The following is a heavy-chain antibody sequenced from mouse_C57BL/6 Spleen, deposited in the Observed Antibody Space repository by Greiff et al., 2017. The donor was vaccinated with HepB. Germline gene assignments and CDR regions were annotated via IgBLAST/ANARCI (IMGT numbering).Heavy chain of an antibody. CDR1: GFTFTDYY. J-gene: IGHJ4*01. Sequence: EVKVEESGGGLVQPGGSLSLSCAASGFTFTDYYMSWVRQPPGKALEWLGFIRNKANGYTTEYSASVKGRFTISRDNSQSILYLQMNALRAEDSATYYCARSSDYDPLYAMDYWGQGTSVTVSS. CDR3: ARSSDYDPLYAMDY. V-gene: IGHV7-3*01. D-gene: IGHD2-4*01. CDR2: IRNKANGYTT.